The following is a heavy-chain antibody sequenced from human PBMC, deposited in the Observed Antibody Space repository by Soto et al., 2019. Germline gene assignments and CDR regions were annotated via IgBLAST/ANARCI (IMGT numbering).Heavy chain of an antibody. Sequence: SETLSLTCTVSGESFGCSYWGWIRQPPGGGLQWIAEINHTGGTYYNPSLKSRVAISVDSSRARFSLQLTSVTAADTAVYFCATGFGRIGNFWGQGALVTVSS. J-gene: IGHJ4*02. CDR1: GESFGCSY. D-gene: IGHD3-16*01. CDR3: ATGFGRIGNF. CDR2: INHTGGT. V-gene: IGHV4-34*01.